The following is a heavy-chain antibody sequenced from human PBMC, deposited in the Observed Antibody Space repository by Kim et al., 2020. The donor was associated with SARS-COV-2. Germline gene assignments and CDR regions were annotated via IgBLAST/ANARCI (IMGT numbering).Heavy chain of an antibody. V-gene: IGHV3-7*03. CDR1: GFIFTDSW. J-gene: IGHJ4*01. D-gene: IGHD6-19*01. Sequence: GGSLRLSCAASGFIFTDSWMGWVRQAPGQGLEWVAIIKEDGSGKYYVDSVKGRFTVSRDNARNSLSLQMNSLSIEDTAVYYCGRGKWLAFRGHGSLVTVSP. CDR3: GRGKWLAF. CDR2: IKEDGSGK.